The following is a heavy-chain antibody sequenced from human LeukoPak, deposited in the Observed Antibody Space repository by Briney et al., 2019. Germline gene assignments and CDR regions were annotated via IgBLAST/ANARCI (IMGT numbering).Heavy chain of an antibody. CDR3: ANFFRGARGYYYMDV. Sequence: PGGSLRLSCAASGFTFSSFAMSWVRQAPGKGLEWVSAISGSGGSTYYADSVKGRFTIPRDNSKNTLYLQMNSLRAEDTAVYYCANFFRGARGYYYMDVWGKGTTVTISS. D-gene: IGHD1-26*01. J-gene: IGHJ6*03. CDR1: GFTFSSFA. CDR2: ISGSGGST. V-gene: IGHV3-23*01.